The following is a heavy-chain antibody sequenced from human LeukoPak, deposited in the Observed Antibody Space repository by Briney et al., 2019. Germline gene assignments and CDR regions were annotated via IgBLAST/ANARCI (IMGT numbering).Heavy chain of an antibody. CDR1: EFTFSSYA. J-gene: IGHJ5*02. V-gene: IGHV3-23*01. D-gene: IGHD2-21*02. CDR3: AKGDGINHYHWFDP. Sequence: GGSLRPSCAASEFTFSSYAMNWVRQAPGKGPEWVSGISGGGDRTYYADSVKGRFTISRGNSKSTLYLQMNSLRVEDTALYYCAKGDGINHYHWFDPWGQGSQVTVSS. CDR2: ISGGGDRT.